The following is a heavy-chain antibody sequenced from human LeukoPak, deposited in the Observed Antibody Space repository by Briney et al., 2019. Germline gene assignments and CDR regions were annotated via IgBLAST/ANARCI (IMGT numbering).Heavy chain of an antibody. D-gene: IGHD3-3*01. Sequence: MTSETLSLTCTVSGGSISSSSYYWGWIRQPPGKGLEWIGSIYYSGSTYYNPSLKSRITISVDTSKNQFSLKLSSVTAADTAVYYCASLGITIFGVASWGQGTLVTVSS. J-gene: IGHJ4*02. CDR1: GGSISSSSYY. CDR2: IYYSGST. V-gene: IGHV4-39*01. CDR3: ASLGITIFGVAS.